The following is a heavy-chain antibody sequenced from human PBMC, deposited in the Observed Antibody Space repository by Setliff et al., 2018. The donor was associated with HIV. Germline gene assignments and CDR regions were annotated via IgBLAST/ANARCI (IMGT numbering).Heavy chain of an antibody. CDR1: GYTFTDYG. D-gene: IGHD2-21*02. J-gene: IGHJ6*03. V-gene: IGHV7-4-1*02. Sequence: ASVKVSCQASGYTFTDYGMNWVRQAPGQGLEWMGWINTNTGSPTYVRGFTGRFVFSLDTSISTTYLQINSLEAEDTAVYYCTRDLTRTVMTREGPSYYYYYMDVWGKGTTVTVSS. CDR3: TRDLTRTVMTREGPSYYYYYMDV. CDR2: INTNTGSP.